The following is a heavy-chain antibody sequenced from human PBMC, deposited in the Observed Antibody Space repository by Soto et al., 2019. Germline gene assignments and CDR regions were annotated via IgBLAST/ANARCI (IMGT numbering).Heavy chain of an antibody. CDR1: GGSISSGGYY. D-gene: IGHD3-10*01. V-gene: IGHV4-31*03. CDR2: IYYSGST. CDR3: ARGYYGSGSYYFDY. Sequence: QVQLQESGPGLVKPSQTLSLTCTVSGGSISSGGYYWSWIRQHPGKGLEWIGYIYYSGSTYYNPSLRSRVTISVDTSKNPFSLKLSSVTAADTAVYYCARGYYGSGSYYFDYWGQGTLVTVSS. J-gene: IGHJ4*02.